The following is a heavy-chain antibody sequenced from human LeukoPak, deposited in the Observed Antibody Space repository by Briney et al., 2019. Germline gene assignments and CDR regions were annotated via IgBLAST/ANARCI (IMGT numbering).Heavy chain of an antibody. CDR3: ARGLGLRYFDWSDAFDI. J-gene: IGHJ3*02. Sequence: ASVKVSCKASGYTFTSYYMHWVRQAPGQGLKWMGIINPSGGSTSYAQKFQGRVTMTRDTSTSTVYMELSSLRSEDTAVYYCARGLGLRYFDWSDAFDIWGQGTMVTVSS. D-gene: IGHD3-9*01. CDR2: INPSGGST. CDR1: GYTFTSYY. V-gene: IGHV1-46*01.